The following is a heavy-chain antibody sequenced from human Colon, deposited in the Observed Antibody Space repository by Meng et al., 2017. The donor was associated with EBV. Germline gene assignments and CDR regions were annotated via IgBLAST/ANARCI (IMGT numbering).Heavy chain of an antibody. CDR2: IDDSGST. D-gene: IGHD1-26*01. V-gene: IGHV4-4*02. J-gene: IGHJ4*02. CDR1: VVSISSNIR. Sequence: ELEESGPGLVKSSGTLSLTCGVSVVSISSNIRWTWVRQPPGKGLEWIGDIDDSGSTNYNPSLNSRISISLDKSKNHFSLKVNSVTAADTAVYYCARGKQDAWELLAYWGQGALVTVSS. CDR3: ARGKQDAWELLAY.